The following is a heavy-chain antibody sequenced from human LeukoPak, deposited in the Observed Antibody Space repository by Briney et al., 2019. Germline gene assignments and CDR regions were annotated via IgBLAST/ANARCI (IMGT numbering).Heavy chain of an antibody. D-gene: IGHD3-22*01. CDR3: AITYYYDSSGYYYSS. CDR2: IIPIFGTA. CDR1: GGTFSSYA. V-gene: IGHV1-69*05. J-gene: IGHJ4*02. Sequence: SVKVSCKASGGTFSSYAISWVRQAPGQGLEWMGRIIPIFGTANYAQRFQGRVTITTDESTSTAYMELSSLRSEDTAVYYCAITYYYDSSGYYYSSWGQGTLVTVSS.